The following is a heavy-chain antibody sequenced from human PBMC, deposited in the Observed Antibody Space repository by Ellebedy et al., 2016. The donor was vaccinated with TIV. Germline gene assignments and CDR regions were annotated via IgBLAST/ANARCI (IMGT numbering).Heavy chain of an antibody. Sequence: SVKVSCKASGDTFTSYAITWVRQAPGQGLEWVGGIIPMFGTTNYAQKFQGRVTIAADESTSTAYMELSSLRSEDPAVFYCARETRSGYTYTYGDYYYGMDVWGQGTTVTVSS. D-gene: IGHD5-18*01. CDR3: ARETRSGYTYTYGDYYYGMDV. CDR2: IIPMFGTT. CDR1: GDTFTSYA. V-gene: IGHV1-69*13. J-gene: IGHJ6*02.